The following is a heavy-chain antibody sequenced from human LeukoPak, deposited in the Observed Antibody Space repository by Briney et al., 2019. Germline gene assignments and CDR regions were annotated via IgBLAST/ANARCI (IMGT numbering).Heavy chain of an antibody. V-gene: IGHV3-11*04. Sequence: GGSLRLSCAASGFTFSDSYMSWIRQAPGKGLEWVSYISSSSTTIYYADSVKGRFTISRDNAKNSLYLQMNSLRAEDTAVYYCARVYGDYFHYWGQGTLVTVSS. J-gene: IGHJ4*02. CDR2: ISSSSTTI. D-gene: IGHD4-17*01. CDR1: GFTFSDSY. CDR3: ARVYGDYFHY.